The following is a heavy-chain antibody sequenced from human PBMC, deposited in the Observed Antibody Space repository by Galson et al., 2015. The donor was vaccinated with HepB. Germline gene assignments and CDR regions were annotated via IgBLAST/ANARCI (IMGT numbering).Heavy chain of an antibody. CDR2: IYSGGST. CDR1: GFTFTTYG. V-gene: IGHV3-53*01. J-gene: IGHJ3*02. CDR3: ARQAITGTDSFDI. Sequence: SLRLSCAASGFTFTTYGMKWVRQAPGKGLEWVSLIYSGGSTDYADSVKGRFTISRESSRNTLYLKMNSLRAEDTAVYYCARQAITGTDSFDIWGRGTVVTVSS. D-gene: IGHD1-20*01.